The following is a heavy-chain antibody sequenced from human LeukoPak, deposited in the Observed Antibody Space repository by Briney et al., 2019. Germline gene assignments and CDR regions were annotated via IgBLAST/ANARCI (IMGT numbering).Heavy chain of an antibody. J-gene: IGHJ4*02. D-gene: IGHD2-15*01. CDR2: IFHSGST. CDR1: GYSISSGYY. CDR3: ARVRGLYCFDY. V-gene: IGHV4-38-2*01. Sequence: PSETLSLTCAVSGYSISSGYYWGWIRQPPGKGLEWIGSIFHSGSTYYNPSLKSRVTISADTSKNQFSLKLSSVTAADTAVYYCARVRGLYCFDYWGQGTLVTVSS.